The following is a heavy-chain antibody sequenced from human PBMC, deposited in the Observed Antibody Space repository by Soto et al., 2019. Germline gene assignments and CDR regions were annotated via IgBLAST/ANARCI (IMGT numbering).Heavy chain of an antibody. Sequence: RASVKVSCKASGYTFTSYGISWVRQAPGQGLEWMGWISAYNGNTDYAQKLQGRVTMTTDTSTSTAYMELRSLRSDDTAVYYCARPRRAYDAFDIWGQGTMVTVSS. J-gene: IGHJ3*02. V-gene: IGHV1-18*04. CDR1: GYTFTSYG. D-gene: IGHD2-21*01. CDR3: ARPRRAYDAFDI. CDR2: ISAYNGNT.